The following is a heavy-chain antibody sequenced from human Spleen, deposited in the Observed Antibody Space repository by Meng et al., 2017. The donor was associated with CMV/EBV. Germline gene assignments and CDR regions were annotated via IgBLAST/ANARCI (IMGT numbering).Heavy chain of an antibody. J-gene: IGHJ4*01. Sequence: SLSTSGVAVGWIRQPPGKALEWLALIYWNDDKRYSPSLKSRLTITKDTSKKQVVLTMTNMDPVDTATYYCAHYYDFWSRYLSEAFDYWGQGTLVTVSS. D-gene: IGHD3-3*01. CDR1: SLSTSGVA. CDR3: AHYYDFWSRYLSEAFDY. V-gene: IGHV2-5*01. CDR2: IYWNDDK.